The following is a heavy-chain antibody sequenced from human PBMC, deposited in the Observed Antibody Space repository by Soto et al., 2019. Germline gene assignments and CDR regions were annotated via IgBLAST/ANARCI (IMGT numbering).Heavy chain of an antibody. CDR2: IYHSGST. D-gene: IGHD2-2*02. Sequence: PSETLSLTCAVSGYSISSGYYWGWIRQPPGKGLEWIGSIYHSGSTYYNPSLKSRVTISVDTSKNQFSLKLRSVIVADTAVYHCARFVRSCSGTTCYTRADVWGQGTTVTVSS. CDR1: GYSISSGYY. V-gene: IGHV4-38-2*01. J-gene: IGHJ6*02. CDR3: ARFVRSCSGTTCYTRADV.